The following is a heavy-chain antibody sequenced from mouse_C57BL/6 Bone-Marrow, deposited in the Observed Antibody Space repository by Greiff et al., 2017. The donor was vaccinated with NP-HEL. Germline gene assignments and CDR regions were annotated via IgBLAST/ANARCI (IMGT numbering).Heavy chain of an antibody. CDR1: GFTFSSYG. D-gene: IGHD1-1*02. J-gene: IGHJ4*01. V-gene: IGHV5-6*01. CDR3: ARRGPYGLYAMDY. Sequence: EVKLMESGGDLVKPGGSLKLSCAASGFTFSSYGMSWVRQTPDKRLEWVATISSGGSYTYYPDSVKGRFTISRDNAKNTLYLQMSSLKSEDTAMYYCARRGPYGLYAMDYWGQGTSVTVSS. CDR2: ISSGGSYT.